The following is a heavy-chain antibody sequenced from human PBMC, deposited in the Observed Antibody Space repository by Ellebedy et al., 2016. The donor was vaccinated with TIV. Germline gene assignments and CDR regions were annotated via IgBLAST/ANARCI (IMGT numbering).Heavy chain of an antibody. CDR2: SYYTGST. Sequence: MPSETLSLTCTVSGGSISTYSWNWIRQPPGQGLERIAYSYYTGSTNYNPSLKSRVSMSVDTSKNQFSLKLSSVTAADTAVYYCARANGGTHLYFNLWGRGTLVTVSS. V-gene: IGHV4-59*01. CDR1: GGSISTYS. J-gene: IGHJ2*01. D-gene: IGHD2-8*01. CDR3: ARANGGTHLYFNL.